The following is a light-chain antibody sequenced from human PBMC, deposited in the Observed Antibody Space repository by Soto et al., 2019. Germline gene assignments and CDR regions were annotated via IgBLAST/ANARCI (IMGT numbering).Light chain of an antibody. Sequence: DKLMSHSPATLSVSPGEIVTLSCRASQNIHNHMSWFLQKPGQTPRLLIYDAIIRAPDVPARFSGSGSGTEFILTITSLQPEDFATYYCLQHYSFPRTFGQGTKVDIK. CDR2: DAI. CDR3: LQHYSFPRT. V-gene: IGKV3-15*01. J-gene: IGKJ1*01. CDR1: QNIHNH.